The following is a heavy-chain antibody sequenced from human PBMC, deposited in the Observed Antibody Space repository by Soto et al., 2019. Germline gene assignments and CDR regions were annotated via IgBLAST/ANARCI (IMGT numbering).Heavy chain of an antibody. Sequence: GGSLRLSCSASGFTFSSYDMHWVRQGTGKGLEWVSAIGTTGDTYYAGSVKGRFTISRENAKNSLYLQMNSLRAGDTAIYFCARAIGPTLFDYWGQGTLVTVSS. CDR1: GFTFSSYD. D-gene: IGHD3-22*01. CDR3: ARAIGPTLFDY. J-gene: IGHJ4*02. V-gene: IGHV3-13*04. CDR2: IGTTGDT.